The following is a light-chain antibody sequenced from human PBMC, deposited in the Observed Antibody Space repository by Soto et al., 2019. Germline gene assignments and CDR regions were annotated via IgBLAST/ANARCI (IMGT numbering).Light chain of an antibody. Sequence: EIVLTQASGTLSLSPGERATLSCRASQSVSSSYLAWYQKKLGQAPRLLIYGASNRANGIPDRFSGSGSGTDFTLTISNVEPEDFAVYYCQQYGTSPYTFGQGTKLEIK. CDR2: GAS. V-gene: IGKV3-20*01. CDR1: QSVSSSY. J-gene: IGKJ2*01. CDR3: QQYGTSPYT.